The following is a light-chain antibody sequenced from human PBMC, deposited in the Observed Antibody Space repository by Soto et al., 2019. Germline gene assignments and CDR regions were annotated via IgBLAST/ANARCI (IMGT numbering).Light chain of an antibody. Sequence: QSVLTQPRSVSGSPGQSVTVSCTGSNSDIGDYSYVSWYQKHPDKAPRLMIFDVNKRPSGVPERSSGSKSGNTASLTISGLQAEDEADYYCCSYAATNTFVFGTGTKVTVL. J-gene: IGLJ1*01. CDR1: NSDIGDYSY. CDR3: CSYAATNTFV. CDR2: DVN. V-gene: IGLV2-11*01.